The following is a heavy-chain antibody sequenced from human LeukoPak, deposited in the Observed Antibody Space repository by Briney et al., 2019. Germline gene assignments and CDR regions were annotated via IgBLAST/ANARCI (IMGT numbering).Heavy chain of an antibody. J-gene: IGHJ4*02. Sequence: SQTLSLTCTVSSGSISSGSYYWSWIRQPAGKGLEWIGRIYTSGSTNYNPSLKSRVTISVDTSKNQFSLKLSSVTAADTAVYYCARAVWGSFDYWGQGTLVTVSS. CDR3: ARAVWGSFDY. CDR2: IYTSGST. D-gene: IGHD3-16*01. V-gene: IGHV4-61*02. CDR1: SGSISSGSYY.